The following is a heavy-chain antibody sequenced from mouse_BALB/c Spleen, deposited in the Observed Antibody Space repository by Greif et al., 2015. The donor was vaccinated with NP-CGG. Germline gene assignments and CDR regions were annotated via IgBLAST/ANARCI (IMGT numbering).Heavy chain of an antibody. CDR3: ARGGWPFAY. CDR1: GYTFTSYW. D-gene: IGHD1-1*02. V-gene: IGHV1-7*01. J-gene: IGHJ3*01. CDR2: INPSTGYT. Sequence: QVQLQQSGAELAKPGASVKMSCKASGYTFTSYWMHWVKQRPGQGLEWIGYINPSTGYTEYDQKFKDKATLTADKSSSTAYMQLSSLTSEDSPVYYCARGGWPFAYWGQGTLVTVSA.